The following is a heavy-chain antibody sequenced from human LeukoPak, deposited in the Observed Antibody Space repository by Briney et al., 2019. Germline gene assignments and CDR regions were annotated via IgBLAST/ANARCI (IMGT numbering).Heavy chain of an antibody. CDR3: ASIGRNYDFWSGPPRASLDY. CDR1: GGSISSSSDY. J-gene: IGHJ4*02. Sequence: PSETLSLTSTVSGGSISSSSDYWGWIRHPPGKGLEWIGSIYYSGSTYYNPSLKSRVTISVHTSKNPFSLKLSSVTAADTAVYYCASIGRNYDFWSGPPRASLDYWGQGTLVTVSS. V-gene: IGHV4-39*07. D-gene: IGHD3-3*01. CDR2: IYYSGST.